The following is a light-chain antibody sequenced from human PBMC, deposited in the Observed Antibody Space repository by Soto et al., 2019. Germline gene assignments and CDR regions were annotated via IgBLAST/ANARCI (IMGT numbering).Light chain of an antibody. V-gene: IGLV2-14*01. Sequence: QSALTQPASVSGSPGQSITISCTGTSSDVGGYNYVSWYQQHPGKAPKLMIYYVSNRPSGVSNRFSGSKSGNTASLTISGLQAEDEADYYCSSYTSSNPLYVFGTGTKLTVL. CDR2: YVS. CDR3: SSYTSSNPLYV. CDR1: SSDVGGYNY. J-gene: IGLJ1*01.